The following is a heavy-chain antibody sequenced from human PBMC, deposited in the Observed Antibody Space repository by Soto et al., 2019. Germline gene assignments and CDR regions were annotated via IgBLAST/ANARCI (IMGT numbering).Heavy chain of an antibody. CDR2: INAGNGNT. Sequence: ASVKVSCKASGYTFTSYAMHWVRQAPGQRLEWMGWINAGNGNTKYSQKFQGRVTITRDTSASTAYMELSSLRSEDTAVYYCAREGIAVAGPYYYYGMDVWGQGTTVTVS. CDR1: GYTFTSYA. V-gene: IGHV1-3*01. J-gene: IGHJ6*02. CDR3: AREGIAVAGPYYYYGMDV. D-gene: IGHD6-19*01.